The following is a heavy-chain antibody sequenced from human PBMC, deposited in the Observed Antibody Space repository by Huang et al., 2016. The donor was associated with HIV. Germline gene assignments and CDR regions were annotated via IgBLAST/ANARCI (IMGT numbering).Heavy chain of an antibody. D-gene: IGHD4-17*01. CDR3: ARGQLGSYGDYDVLY. Sequence: QVQLVQSGAEVKTPGSSVKVSCKVSGGTFSKYVISWVRQAPGQGLEWMGGVIPMFGTPNYARKLQGRVTITADDSTSTTYVEVSSLRSEDTALYYCARGQLGSYGDYDVLYWGQGTLVTVSS. V-gene: IGHV1-69*13. J-gene: IGHJ4*02. CDR2: VIPMFGTP. CDR1: GGTFSKYV.